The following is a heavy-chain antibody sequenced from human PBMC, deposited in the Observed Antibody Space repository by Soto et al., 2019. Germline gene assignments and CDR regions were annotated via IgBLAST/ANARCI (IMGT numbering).Heavy chain of an antibody. CDR3: ARGALLTGYYRWNWFDP. CDR2: INHSGST. Sequence: QVQLQQWGAELLKPSETLSLTCAVYGGSFSGYYWSWIRQPPGKGLEWIGEINHSGSTNYNPSLKSRVTISVDTSKNQFSLKLSSVTAADTAVYYCARGALLTGYYRWNWFDPWGQGTLVTVSS. D-gene: IGHD3-9*01. CDR1: GGSFSGYY. V-gene: IGHV4-34*01. J-gene: IGHJ5*02.